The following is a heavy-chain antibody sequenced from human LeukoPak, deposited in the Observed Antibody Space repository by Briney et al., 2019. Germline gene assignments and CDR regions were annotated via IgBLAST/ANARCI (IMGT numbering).Heavy chain of an antibody. D-gene: IGHD4-17*01. J-gene: IGHJ6*03. CDR3: ARDRGYGDYSVYYYYMDV. CDR2: ISSSGSTI. CDR1: GFTFSSYG. V-gene: IGHV3-48*04. Sequence: GGSLRLSCAASGFTFSSYGMHWVRQAPGKGLEWVSYISSSGSTIYYADSVKGRFTISRDNAKNSLYLQMNSLRAEDTAVYYCARDRGYGDYSVYYYYMDVWGKGTTVTVSS.